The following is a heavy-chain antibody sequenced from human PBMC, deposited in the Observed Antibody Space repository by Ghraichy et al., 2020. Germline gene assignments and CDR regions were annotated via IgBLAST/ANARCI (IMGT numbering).Heavy chain of an antibody. Sequence: GGSLRLSCAASGFTFSSYGMHWARQAPGKGPEWVAFIPYDGTNKYYADSVKGRFSISRDISKNTLYLQMNSLTTEDTAVYYCAKDDDGNWGQGTLVTVAS. D-gene: IGHD1-26*01. V-gene: IGHV3-30*02. J-gene: IGHJ4*02. CDR2: IPYDGTNK. CDR1: GFTFSSYG. CDR3: AKDDDGN.